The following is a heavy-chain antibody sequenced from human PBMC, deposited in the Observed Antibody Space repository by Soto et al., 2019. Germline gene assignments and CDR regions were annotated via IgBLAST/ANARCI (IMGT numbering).Heavy chain of an antibody. D-gene: IGHD2-8*01. CDR3: VREGRDTNNYQLGGFDF. CDR2: IDTDGRSI. CDR1: GFTFRTYW. J-gene: IGHJ4*02. V-gene: IGHV3-74*01. Sequence: PGGSLRLSGAASGFTFRTYWMHGVRQAPGKGLVWVSRIDTDGRSISYADSVKGRFTISRDNAKNTLYLQMGSLKDEDTAVYYCVREGRDTNNYQLGGFDFWGQGTQVTVSS.